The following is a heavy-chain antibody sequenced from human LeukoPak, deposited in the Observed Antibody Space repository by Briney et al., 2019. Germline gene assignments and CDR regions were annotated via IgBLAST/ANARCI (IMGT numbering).Heavy chain of an antibody. CDR2: INHSGST. Sequence: SETLSLTCAVYGGSFSGYYWSWIRQPPGKGLEWIGEINHSGSTNYNPSLKSRVTISVDTSKNQFSLKLSSVTAADTAVYYCARDRGYSLENYFDYWGQGTLVTVSS. CDR1: GGSFSGYY. V-gene: IGHV4-34*01. J-gene: IGHJ4*02. CDR3: ARDRGYSLENYFDY. D-gene: IGHD5-18*01.